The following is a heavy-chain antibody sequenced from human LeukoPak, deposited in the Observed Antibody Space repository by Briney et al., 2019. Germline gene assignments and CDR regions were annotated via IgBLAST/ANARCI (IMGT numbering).Heavy chain of an antibody. J-gene: IGHJ4*02. V-gene: IGHV4-30-4*01. CDR1: GGSISSGDYY. CDR3: ARYVVIPSHFDY. Sequence: PSETLSLTCTVSGGSISSGDYYWSWIRQPPGKGLEWIGYIYYSGSTYYNPSLKSRVTISVDTSKNQFSLKLSSVTAADTAVYYCARYVVIPSHFDYWGQGTLVTVSS. D-gene: IGHD3-16*02. CDR2: IYYSGST.